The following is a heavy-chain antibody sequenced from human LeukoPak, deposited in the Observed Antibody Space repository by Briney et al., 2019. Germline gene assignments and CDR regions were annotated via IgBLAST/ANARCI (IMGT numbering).Heavy chain of an antibody. CDR2: INHSGST. V-gene: IGHV4-34*01. CDR1: GGSFSGYY. CDR3: ARGRPRFIAAAGTYGGWFDP. J-gene: IGHJ5*02. D-gene: IGHD6-13*01. Sequence: SETLSLTCAVYGGSFSGYYWGWIRQPPGKGLEWIGEINHSGSTNYNPSLKSRVTISVDTSKNQFSLKLSSVTAADTAVYYCARGRPRFIAAAGTYGGWFDPWGQGTLVTVSS.